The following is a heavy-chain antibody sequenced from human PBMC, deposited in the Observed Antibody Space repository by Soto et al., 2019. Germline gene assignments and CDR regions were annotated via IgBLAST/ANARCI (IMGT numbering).Heavy chain of an antibody. J-gene: IGHJ6*02. Sequence: GGSLRLSCAASGFTFSNAWMSWVRQAPGKGLERIGRIKSKTDGGTTDYAAPVKGRFTISRDDSKNTLYLQMNSLKTEGTAVYYCTTDYRCLEWFPGKKYGMDVWGQGTTVTVSS. CDR1: GFTFSNAW. D-gene: IGHD3-3*01. CDR2: IKSKTDGGTT. V-gene: IGHV3-15*01. CDR3: TTDYRCLEWFPGKKYGMDV.